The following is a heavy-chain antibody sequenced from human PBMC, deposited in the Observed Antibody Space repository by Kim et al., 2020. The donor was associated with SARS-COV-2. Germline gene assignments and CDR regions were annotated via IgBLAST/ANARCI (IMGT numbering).Heavy chain of an antibody. D-gene: IGHD3-10*01. CDR2: NSWDGGST. J-gene: IGHJ6*02. CDR3: AKDMVRGDDLRNYYYGMDV. V-gene: IGHV3-43D*03. CDR1: GFTFDDYA. Sequence: GGSLRLSCAASGFTFDDYAMHWVRQAPGKGLEWVSLNSWDGGSTYYADSVKGRFTISRDNSKNSLYLQMNSLRAEDNALYYCAKDMVRGDDLRNYYYGMDVWGQGTTVTVSS.